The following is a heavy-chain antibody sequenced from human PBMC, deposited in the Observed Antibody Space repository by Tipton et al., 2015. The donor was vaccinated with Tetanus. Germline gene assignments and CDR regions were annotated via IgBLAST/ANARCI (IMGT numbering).Heavy chain of an antibody. CDR3: ARDREYYGSGSRGMDV. J-gene: IGHJ6*02. V-gene: IGHV4-59*01. CDR2: INYSGTT. D-gene: IGHD3-10*01. Sequence: TLSLTCTVSGGSINRYYWSWIRQSPGKGLGWIGYINYSGTTNYASSLQSRVIISVDTSKNQFSLKLNSVTAADTAVYYCARDREYYGSGSRGMDVWGQGTRVTVSS. CDR1: GGSINRYY.